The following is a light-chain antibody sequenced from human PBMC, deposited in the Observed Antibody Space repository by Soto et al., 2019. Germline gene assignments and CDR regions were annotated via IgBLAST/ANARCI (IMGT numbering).Light chain of an antibody. J-gene: IGLJ2*01. CDR2: DVS. Sequence: QSALTQPASVSGSPGQSITISCTGTSSDIGNYNSVSWYQQHPDKAPQLIIYDVSYRPSGVSSRFSGSKFGNTASLTISGLQAAYEAAYYCSSYTTSSASVFGGGTKLTVL. V-gene: IGLV2-14*03. CDR3: SSYTTSSASV. CDR1: SSDIGNYNS.